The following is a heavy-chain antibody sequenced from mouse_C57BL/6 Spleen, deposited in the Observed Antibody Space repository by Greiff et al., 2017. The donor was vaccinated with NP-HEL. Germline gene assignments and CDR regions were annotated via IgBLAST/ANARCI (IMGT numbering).Heavy chain of an antibody. J-gene: IGHJ1*03. Sequence: EVQLQQSGTVLARPGASVKMSCKTSGYTFTSYWMHWVKQRPGQGLEWIGAIYPGNSDTSYNQKFKGKAKLTAVTSASTAYMELSSLTNEDSAVYYCTRSRISTTVVAPDFDVWGTGTTVTVSS. V-gene: IGHV1-5*01. CDR1: GYTFTSYW. CDR2: IYPGNSDT. CDR3: TRSRISTTVVAPDFDV. D-gene: IGHD1-1*01.